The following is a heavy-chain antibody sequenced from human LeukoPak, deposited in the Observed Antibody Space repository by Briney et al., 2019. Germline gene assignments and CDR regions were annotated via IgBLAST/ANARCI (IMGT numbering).Heavy chain of an antibody. CDR1: GGSITFSSYW. CDR2: IKQDESEK. CDR3: AKAQYYDILTGYLDY. D-gene: IGHD3-9*01. J-gene: IGHJ4*02. V-gene: IGHV3-7*03. Sequence: ETLSLTCAVSGGSITFSSYWMSWVRHTPGKGLEWLANIKQDESEKYYVDSVKGRFTISRDNAKNSLYLQMNSLRAEDTALYYCAKAQYYDILTGYLDYWGQGTLVTVSS.